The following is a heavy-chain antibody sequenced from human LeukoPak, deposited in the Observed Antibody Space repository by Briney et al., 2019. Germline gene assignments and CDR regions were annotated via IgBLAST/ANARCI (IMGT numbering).Heavy chain of an antibody. D-gene: IGHD2/OR15-2a*01. CDR3: ARDWREYGIDY. V-gene: IGHV3-48*01. CDR1: GFTFSHYD. Sequence: GGSLRLSCAVSGFTFSHYDMNWVRQAPGKGLEWLSYIRSNGDTIFYADSIKGRFTISRDNAKNSLYLQMNNLRAEDTAAYYCARDWREYGIDYWGQGTLVTVSS. J-gene: IGHJ4*02. CDR2: IRSNGDTI.